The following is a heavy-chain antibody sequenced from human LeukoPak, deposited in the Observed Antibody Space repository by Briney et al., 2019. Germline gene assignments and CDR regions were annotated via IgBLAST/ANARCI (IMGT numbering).Heavy chain of an antibody. J-gene: IGHJ3*02. CDR3: ARHYDSSGYYSATAFDI. Sequence: SETLSLTCTVSGGSISSYYWSWIRQPPGKGLEWLGYIYYSGTTYYNPSLTSRVTISLDTSKNQFSLKLSSVTAADTAVYYCARHYDSSGYYSATAFDIWGQGTMVTVSS. CDR2: IYYSGTT. CDR1: GGSISSYY. V-gene: IGHV4-59*08. D-gene: IGHD3-22*01.